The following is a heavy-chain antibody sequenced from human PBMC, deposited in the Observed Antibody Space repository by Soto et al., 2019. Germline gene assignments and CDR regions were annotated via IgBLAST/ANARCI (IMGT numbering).Heavy chain of an antibody. CDR1: GFTFSSYG. D-gene: IGHD6-19*01. Sequence: LRLSCAASGFTFSSYGMHWVRQAPGKGLEWVAVIWYDGSNKYYADSVKGRFTISRDNSKNTLYLQMNSLRAEDTAVYYCARDYSSGWPHWFDPWGQGTLVTVPQ. CDR3: ARDYSSGWPHWFDP. V-gene: IGHV3-33*01. CDR2: IWYDGSNK. J-gene: IGHJ5*02.